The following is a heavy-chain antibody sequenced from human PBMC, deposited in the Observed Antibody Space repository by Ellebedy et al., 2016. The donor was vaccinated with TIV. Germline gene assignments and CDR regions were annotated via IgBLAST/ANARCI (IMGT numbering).Heavy chain of an antibody. V-gene: IGHV1-69*04. Sequence: SVKVSCKASGGTFSSYSISWVRQAAGQGRVGMGRIIPILGIANYAQKFQGRVTITADKTTSTAYMELSSLRSEDKAVYYCARDGEEYCSSTSCYYYYGIDVWGQGTTVTVSS. CDR1: GGTFSSYS. D-gene: IGHD2-2*01. CDR2: IIPILGIA. J-gene: IGHJ6*02. CDR3: ARDGEEYCSSTSCYYYYGIDV.